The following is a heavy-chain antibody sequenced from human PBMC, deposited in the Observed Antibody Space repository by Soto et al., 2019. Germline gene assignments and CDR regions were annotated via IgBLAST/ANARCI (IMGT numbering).Heavy chain of an antibody. V-gene: IGHV3-15*07. CDR2: IKSKTDGGTT. CDR3: TTLWLGEGVWFDP. D-gene: IGHD3-10*01. Sequence: GGSLRLSCAASGFTFSNAWMNWVRQAPGKGLEWVGRIKSKTDGGTTDYAAPVKGRFTISRDDSKNTLYLQMNSLKTEDTAVYYCTTLWLGEGVWFDPWGQGTLVTVSS. CDR1: GFTFSNAW. J-gene: IGHJ5*02.